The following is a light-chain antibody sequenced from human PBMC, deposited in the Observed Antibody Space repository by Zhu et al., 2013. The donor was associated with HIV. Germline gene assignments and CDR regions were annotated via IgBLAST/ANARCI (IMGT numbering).Light chain of an antibody. CDR1: QTVYSN. Sequence: EIVMTQSPATLSVSPGETVTLSCRASQTVYSNLAWYQHRPGQAPRLLIYDASTRATGIPARFSASGSGTDFTLTISSLQSEDVAVYYCQQYNYWLSWTFGQGTKVEI. CDR2: DAS. J-gene: IGKJ1*01. CDR3: QQYNYWLSWT. V-gene: IGKV3-15*01.